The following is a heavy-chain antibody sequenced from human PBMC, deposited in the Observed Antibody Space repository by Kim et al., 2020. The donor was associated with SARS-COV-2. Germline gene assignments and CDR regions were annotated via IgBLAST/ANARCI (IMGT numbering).Heavy chain of an antibody. Sequence: NPSLKSRVTISVDTSKNQFSLKLSSVTAADTAVYYCARGPYYTSGSYWGDWGQGTLVTVSS. J-gene: IGHJ4*02. D-gene: IGHD3-10*01. V-gene: IGHV4-34*01. CDR3: ARGPYYTSGSYWGD.